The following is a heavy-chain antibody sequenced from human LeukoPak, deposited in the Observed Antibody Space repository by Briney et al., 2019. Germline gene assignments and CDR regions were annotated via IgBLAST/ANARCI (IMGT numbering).Heavy chain of an antibody. J-gene: IGHJ4*02. CDR2: ISYDGSNK. V-gene: IGHV3-30-3*01. CDR1: GFTFSSYA. D-gene: IGHD4/OR15-4a*01. CDR3: ARGLSWGPYYFDY. Sequence: GRSLRLSCAASGFTFSSYAMHWVRQAPGKGLEWVAVISYDGSNKYYADSVKGRFTISRDNSKNTLYLQMNSLRAEDTAVYYCARGLSWGPYYFDYWGQGTLVTVSS.